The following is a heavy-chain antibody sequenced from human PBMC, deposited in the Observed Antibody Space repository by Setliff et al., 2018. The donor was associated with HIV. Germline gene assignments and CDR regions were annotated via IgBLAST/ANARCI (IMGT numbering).Heavy chain of an antibody. V-gene: IGHV4-59*11. CDR1: GGSISPHY. CDR3: AGAESCNSCYGPHDAYDV. D-gene: IGHD2-2*01. J-gene: IGHJ3*01. Sequence: SETLSLTCTVSGGSISPHYWSWIRQPPGKGLEWIGYIYYSGIISYSPSLKSRITISVDTSKNQFALKLKSVTAADTAVYFCAGAESCNSCYGPHDAYDVWGRGSMVTVSS. CDR2: IYYSGII.